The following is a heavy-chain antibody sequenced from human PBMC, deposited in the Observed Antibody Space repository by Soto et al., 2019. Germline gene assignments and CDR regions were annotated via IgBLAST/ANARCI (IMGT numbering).Heavy chain of an antibody. CDR1: GFTFSTYT. J-gene: IGHJ4*02. V-gene: IGHV3-23*01. Sequence: EVQILESGGGLIQPGESLRLSCAASGFTFSTYTMSWVRQAPEKGLEWVSSISASGGSTYYADSVKGRFTIFRDNSNNTLFLHMSRLRADDTAVYYCASEVAVGLFDYWGQGTLVTVSS. CDR3: ASEVAVGLFDY. D-gene: IGHD6-19*01. CDR2: ISASGGST.